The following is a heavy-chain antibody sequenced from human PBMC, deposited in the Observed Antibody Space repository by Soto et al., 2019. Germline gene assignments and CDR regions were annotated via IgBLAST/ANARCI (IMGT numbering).Heavy chain of an antibody. V-gene: IGHV4-59*08. Sequence: SETLSLTCTVSGGSISSYYWTWIRQPPGKGLEWIGYIYYSGSTNYNPSLKSRVTISVDTSKSQFSLNLSFVTAADTAVYYFATMGTPATGLYFFDYWGQGTLVTVSS. CDR1: GGSISSYY. CDR2: IYYSGST. J-gene: IGHJ4*02. D-gene: IGHD2-15*01. CDR3: ATMGTPATGLYFFDY.